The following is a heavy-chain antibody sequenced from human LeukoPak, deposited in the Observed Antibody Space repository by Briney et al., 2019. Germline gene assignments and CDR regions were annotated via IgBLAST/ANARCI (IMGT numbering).Heavy chain of an antibody. CDR2: INSDGSST. Sequence: GGSLRLSCAASGFTFSSYWMHWVRQAPGKGLVWVSRINSDGSSTSYADSVKGRFTISRDNAKNSLYLQMNSLRAEDTAVYYCARAEPTIFGVVIIGGFFDYWGQGTLVTVSS. V-gene: IGHV3-74*01. D-gene: IGHD3-3*01. J-gene: IGHJ4*02. CDR1: GFTFSSYW. CDR3: ARAEPTIFGVVIIGGFFDY.